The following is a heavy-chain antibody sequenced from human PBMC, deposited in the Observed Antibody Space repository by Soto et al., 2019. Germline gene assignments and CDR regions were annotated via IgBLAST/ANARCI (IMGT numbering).Heavy chain of an antibody. J-gene: IGHJ4*02. D-gene: IGHD3-10*01. CDR2: INHSGST. CDR1: VGSFSGYY. V-gene: IGHV4-34*01. CDR3: ARCPPGGRVWGVVTGGPYFGS. Sequence: PENLSVTYSVYVGSFSGYYWSWIRQPPGKGLEWIGEINHSGSTNYNPSLKSRVTISVDTSKNQFSLKLSSVTAADTAVYYCARCPPGGRVWGVVTGGPYFGSWGQGNLVTVYS.